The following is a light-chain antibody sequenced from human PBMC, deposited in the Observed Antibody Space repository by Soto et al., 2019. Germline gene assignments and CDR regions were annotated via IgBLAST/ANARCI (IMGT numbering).Light chain of an antibody. CDR1: QSISSW. CDR2: KAS. CDR3: QHYNSYSEA. J-gene: IGKJ1*01. V-gene: IGKV1-5*03. Sequence: DIPMTQPPSTLSASVGDRVTITCRASQSISSWLAWYQQKPGKAPKLLIYKASTLKSGVPSRFSGSGSGTEFTLTISSLQPDDFATYYCQHYNSYSEAFGQGTKVDIK.